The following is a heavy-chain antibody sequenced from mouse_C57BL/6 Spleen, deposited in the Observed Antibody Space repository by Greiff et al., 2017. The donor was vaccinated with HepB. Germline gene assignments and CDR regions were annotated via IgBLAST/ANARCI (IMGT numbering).Heavy chain of an antibody. D-gene: IGHD1-1*01. Sequence: VQLQQSGAELVKPGASVKISCKASGYAFSSYWMNWVKQRPGKGLEWIGQIYPGDGDTNYNGKFKGKATLTADKSSSTAYMQLSSLTSEDSAVYFCARYPRYYGSSYQDYWGQGTTLTVSS. J-gene: IGHJ2*01. CDR3: ARYPRYYGSSYQDY. V-gene: IGHV1-80*01. CDR1: GYAFSSYW. CDR2: IYPGDGDT.